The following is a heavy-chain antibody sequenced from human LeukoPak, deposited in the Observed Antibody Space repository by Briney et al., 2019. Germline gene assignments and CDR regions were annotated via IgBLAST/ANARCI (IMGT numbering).Heavy chain of an antibody. J-gene: IGHJ4*02. CDR3: AREDDWNCEDY. Sequence: GGSLRLSCAASGFTFRNYWMSWVRQAPGKGLEWVANIKQDGSEKYYVNSVKGRFTISRDNARNSLYLQMNSLRVEDTAIYYCAREDDWNCEDYWGQGTLVTVSS. V-gene: IGHV3-7*01. CDR2: IKQDGSEK. CDR1: GFTFRNYW. D-gene: IGHD1-1*01.